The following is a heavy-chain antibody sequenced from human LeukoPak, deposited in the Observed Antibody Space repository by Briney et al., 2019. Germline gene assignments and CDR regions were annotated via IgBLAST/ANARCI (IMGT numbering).Heavy chain of an antibody. V-gene: IGHV3-53*01. D-gene: IGHD6-13*01. CDR3: ARDPRSSSSPEDFQH. CDR2: IYSGGST. J-gene: IGHJ1*01. Sequence: GGSLRLSCAASGFTVSSNYMSWVRQAPGKGLEWVSVIYSGGSTYYADSVKGRFTISRDNSKNTLYLQMNSLRAEDTAVYYCARDPRSSSSPEDFQHWGQGTLVTVSS. CDR1: GFTVSSNY.